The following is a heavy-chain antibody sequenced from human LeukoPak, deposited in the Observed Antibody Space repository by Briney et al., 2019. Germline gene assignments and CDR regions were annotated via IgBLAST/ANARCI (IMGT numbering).Heavy chain of an antibody. CDR1: GFISEDYT. CDR2: VNWHGTT. J-gene: IGHJ5*02. CDR3: AKDLTYESSGSVIDT. V-gene: IGHV3-43*01. Sequence: PGGSLRLSCAASGFISEDYTMHWVRQVPGKTLEWVSLVNWHGTTYYADSLKGRFTISRDNSKNSLYLQMDSLRTEDTAFYYCAKDLTYESSGSVIDTWGLGTLVTVSS. D-gene: IGHD3-22*01.